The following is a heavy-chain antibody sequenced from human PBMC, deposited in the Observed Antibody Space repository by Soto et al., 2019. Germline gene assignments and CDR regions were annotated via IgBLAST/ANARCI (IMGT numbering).Heavy chain of an antibody. Sequence: QVQLVESGGGVVQPGRSLRLSCAASGFTFSSYAMHWVRQAPGKGLEWVAVISYDGSNKYYADSVKGRFTISRDNSKNTLYLQMNSLRAEDTAVYYCARDGSSGLFDYWGQGTLVTASS. D-gene: IGHD6-19*01. CDR2: ISYDGSNK. CDR3: ARDGSSGLFDY. V-gene: IGHV3-30-3*01. CDR1: GFTFSSYA. J-gene: IGHJ4*02.